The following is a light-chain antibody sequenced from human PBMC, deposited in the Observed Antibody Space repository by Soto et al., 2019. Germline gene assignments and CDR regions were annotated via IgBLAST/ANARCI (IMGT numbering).Light chain of an antibody. CDR1: QGISRW. J-gene: IGKJ2*01. V-gene: IGKV1-12*01. CDR2: DAS. CDR3: QQANSFPYT. Sequence: DLQMTQSPSSVSASVGDRVTITCRSSQGISRWLNWYQQKPGKAPKLLIYDASSLQSGVPSRFSGSGSGTDFALTITSLQPEDFATYYCQQANSFPYTFGQGTKLEIK.